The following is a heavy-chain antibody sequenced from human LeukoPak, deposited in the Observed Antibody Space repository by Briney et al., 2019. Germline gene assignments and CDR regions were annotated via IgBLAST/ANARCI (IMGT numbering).Heavy chain of an antibody. CDR1: GGTFISYA. J-gene: IGHJ6*02. D-gene: IGHD5-12*01. Sequence: SVKVSCKASGGTFISYAISWVRQAPGQGLEWMGGIIPIFGTANYTQKFQGRVTITADESTSTAYMELSSLRSEDTAVYYCARVAGYGGYAGYYYYGMDVWGQGTTVTVSS. CDR3: ARVAGYGGYAGYYYYGMDV. V-gene: IGHV1-69*01. CDR2: IIPIFGTA.